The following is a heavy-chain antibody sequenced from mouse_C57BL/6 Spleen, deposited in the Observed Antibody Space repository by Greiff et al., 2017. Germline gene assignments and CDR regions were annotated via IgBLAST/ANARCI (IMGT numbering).Heavy chain of an antibody. CDR1: GYTFTSYW. D-gene: IGHD3-2*02. Sequence: QVQLQQPGAELVRPGSSVKLSCKASGYTFTSYWMHWVKQRPIQGLEWIGNIDPSDSETHYNQKFKDKATLTVDKSSSTAYMQLSSLTSEDSAVYSCARLTAEAEVWFAYWGQGTLVTVSA. J-gene: IGHJ3*01. V-gene: IGHV1-52*01. CDR2: IDPSDSET. CDR3: ARLTAEAEVWFAY.